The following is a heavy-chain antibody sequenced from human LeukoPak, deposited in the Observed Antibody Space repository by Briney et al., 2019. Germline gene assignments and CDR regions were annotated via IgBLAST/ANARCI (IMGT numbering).Heavy chain of an antibody. D-gene: IGHD3-16*01. CDR2: IKHNGDEL. Sequence: GGSLRLSCEDSGFTLRSYWTTCVRQAPGKGLEWVTNIKHNGDELNYVDSVEDRITISRDNAKNSLYLHMTSLRAEDTAGYYCAKELRTFDSWGQGTLVTVSS. CDR1: GFTLRSYW. V-gene: IGHV3-7*04. CDR3: AKELRTFDS. J-gene: IGHJ4*02.